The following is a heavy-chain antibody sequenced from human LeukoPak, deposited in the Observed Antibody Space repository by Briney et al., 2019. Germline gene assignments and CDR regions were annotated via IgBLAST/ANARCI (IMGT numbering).Heavy chain of an antibody. V-gene: IGHV4-59*01. CDR2: IYYSGST. CDR1: GGSISSYY. J-gene: IGHJ6*02. Sequence: SETLSLTCTVSGGSISSYYWSWIRQPPGKGLEWIGYIYYSGSTNYNPSLKSRVTISVDTSKNQFSLKLSSVTAAGTAVYYCARGLRIQLWLSDGMDVWGQGTTVAVSS. D-gene: IGHD5-18*01. CDR3: ARGLRIQLWLSDGMDV.